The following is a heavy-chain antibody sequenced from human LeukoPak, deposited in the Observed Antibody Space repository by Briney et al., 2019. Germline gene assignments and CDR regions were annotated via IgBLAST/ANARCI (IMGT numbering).Heavy chain of an antibody. CDR3: ARSGGAISLDY. J-gene: IGHJ4*02. CDR2: IYHSGST. CDR1: GGSISSSNW. Sequence: SETLSLTCAVSGGSISSSNWWSWVRQPPGKGLEWIGEIYHSGSTNYNPSLKSRVTISVDTSKNQFSLKLSSVTAADTAVYYCARSGGAISLDYWGQGTLVTVSS. V-gene: IGHV4-4*02. D-gene: IGHD3-10*01.